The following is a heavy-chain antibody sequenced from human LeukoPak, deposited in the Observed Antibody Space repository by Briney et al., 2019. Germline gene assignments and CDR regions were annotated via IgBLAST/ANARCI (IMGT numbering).Heavy chain of an antibody. D-gene: IGHD3-9*01. J-gene: IGHJ3*02. V-gene: IGHV3-48*01. CDR2: ISSSSSTI. CDR1: GFTFSSYS. Sequence: GGSLRLSCAASGFTFSSYSMNWVRQAPGKGLEWVSYISSSSSTIYYADSVKGRFTISRDNAKNSLYLQMNSLRAEDTAVYYCARVELRYFDCLSGPPQDAFDIWGQGTMVTVSS. CDR3: ARVELRYFDCLSGPPQDAFDI.